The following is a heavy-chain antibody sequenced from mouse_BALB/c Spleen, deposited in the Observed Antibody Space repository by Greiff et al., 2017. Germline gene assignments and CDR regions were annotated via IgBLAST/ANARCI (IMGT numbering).Heavy chain of an antibody. CDR3: ARRGITAYFDY. V-gene: IGHV1S56*01. CDR2: IYPGDGST. CDR1: GYTFTSYY. J-gene: IGHJ2*01. Sequence: QVQLQQSGPELVKPGASVKMSCKASGYTFTSYYIHWVKQRPGQGLEWIGWIYPGDGSTKYNEKFKGKTTLTADKSSSTAYMLLSSLTSEDSAIYFCARRGITAYFDYWGQGTTLTVSS. D-gene: IGHD2-4*01.